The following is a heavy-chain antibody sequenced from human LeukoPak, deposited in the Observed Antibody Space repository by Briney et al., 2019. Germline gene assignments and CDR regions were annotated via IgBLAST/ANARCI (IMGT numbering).Heavy chain of an antibody. D-gene: IGHD1-14*01. Sequence: ASVKVSCKASGYTFTSYHVHWVRQAPGQGLEWMGIINPSGGRTTYAQKFRGRVTMTRDTSTTTVYMELSSLRSEDTAVYYCARDSFLHYKTRSEYWGKGPLITVSS. J-gene: IGHJ4*02. CDR1: GYTFTSYH. CDR3: ARDSFLHYKTRSEY. CDR2: INPSGGRT. V-gene: IGHV1-46*01.